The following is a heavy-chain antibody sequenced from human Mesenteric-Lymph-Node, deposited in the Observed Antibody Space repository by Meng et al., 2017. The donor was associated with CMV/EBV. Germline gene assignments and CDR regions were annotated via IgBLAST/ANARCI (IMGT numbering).Heavy chain of an antibody. CDR2: IIPILGIA. CDR1: GYTFTGYY. J-gene: IGHJ3*02. D-gene: IGHD1-26*01. Sequence: SVKVSCKASGYTFTGYYLHWVRQAPGQGLEWMGGIIPILGIANYAQKFQGRVTITADKSTSTAYMELSSLRSEDTAVYYCARSGGASSAFDIWGQGTMVTVSS. V-gene: IGHV1-69*10. CDR3: ARSGGASSAFDI.